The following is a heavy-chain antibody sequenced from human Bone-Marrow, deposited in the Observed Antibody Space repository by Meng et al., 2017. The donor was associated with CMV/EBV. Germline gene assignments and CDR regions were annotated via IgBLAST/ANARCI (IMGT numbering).Heavy chain of an antibody. D-gene: IGHD2-2*01. J-gene: IGHJ6*02. CDR2: IYYSGST. CDR3: ASGRVVPAADVGYYYGMDV. V-gene: IGHV4-61*01. CDR1: GGSVSSGSYY. Sequence: SETLSLTCTVSGGSVSSGSYYWSWIRQPPGKGLEWIGYIYYSGSTNYNPSLKSRVTISVDTSKNQFSLKLSSVTAADTAVYYCASGRVVPAADVGYYYGMDVWGQGTTVTVSS.